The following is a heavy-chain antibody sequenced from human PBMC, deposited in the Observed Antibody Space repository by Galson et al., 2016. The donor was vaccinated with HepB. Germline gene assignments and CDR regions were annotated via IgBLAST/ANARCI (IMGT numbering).Heavy chain of an antibody. D-gene: IGHD1-1*01. CDR2: INPYTGVT. CDR1: GYIFTGFN. CDR3: ARDRHFQVQSF. V-gene: IGHV1-2*02. J-gene: IGHJ1*01. Sequence: CKASGYIFTGFNIHWLRQAPGQGLEWVGWINPYTGVTNSAQKFQGRVTLTRDMSVSTAHMELTDLRSDDTAVYYYARDRHFQVQSFWGQGTLVTVSS.